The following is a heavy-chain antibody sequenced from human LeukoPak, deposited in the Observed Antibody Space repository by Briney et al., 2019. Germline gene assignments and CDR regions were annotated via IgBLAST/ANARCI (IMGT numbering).Heavy chain of an antibody. V-gene: IGHV4-39*01. CDR2: MYYSGST. CDR1: GGSITGSGYY. Sequence: AETLSLTCTVSGGSITGSGYYWGWIRQPPGKGLEWFVSMYYSGSTYYNPSLKRLLTLSVDTSKNQFSPKLPSLTAAEPAVYSRARQYYDNTGHYYFDYWGQGPLVTVSS. CDR3: ARQYYDNTGHYYFDY. D-gene: IGHD3-22*01. J-gene: IGHJ4*02.